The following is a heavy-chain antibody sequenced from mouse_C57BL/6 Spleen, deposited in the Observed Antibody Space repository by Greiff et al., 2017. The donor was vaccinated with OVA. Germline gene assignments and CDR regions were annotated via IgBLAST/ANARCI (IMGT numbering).Heavy chain of an antibody. CDR2: IDPEDGET. D-gene: IGHD2-5*01. V-gene: IGHV14-2*01. CDR3: ASMGYSNYVAWFAY. CDR1: GFNIKDYY. Sequence: EVQVVESGAELVKPGASVKLSCTASGFNIKDYYMHWVKQRTEQGLEWIGRIDPEDGETKYAPKFQGKATITADTSSNTAYLQLSRLTSEDTAVYYCASMGYSNYVAWFAYWGQGTLVTVSA. J-gene: IGHJ3*01.